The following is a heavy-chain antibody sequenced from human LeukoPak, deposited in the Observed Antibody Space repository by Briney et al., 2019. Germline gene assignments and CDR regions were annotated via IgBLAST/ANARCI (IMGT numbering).Heavy chain of an antibody. J-gene: IGHJ4*02. CDR1: GFTFDDYA. V-gene: IGHV3-9*01. Sequence: GGSLRLSCAASGFTFDDYAMHWVRQAPGKGLEWVSGISWNSGSIGYADSVKGRFTISRDNAKNSLYLQMNSLRAEDTALYYCAKDRAAAGSLDCWGQGTLVTVSS. D-gene: IGHD6-13*01. CDR3: AKDRAAAGSLDC. CDR2: ISWNSGSI.